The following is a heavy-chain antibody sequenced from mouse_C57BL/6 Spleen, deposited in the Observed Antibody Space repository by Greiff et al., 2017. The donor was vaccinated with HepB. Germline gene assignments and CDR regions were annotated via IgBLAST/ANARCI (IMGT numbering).Heavy chain of an antibody. D-gene: IGHD2-4*01. J-gene: IGHJ4*01. Sequence: QVQLKQSGAELVKPGASVKMSCKASGYTFTSYWLTWVKQRPGQGLEWIGDIYPGSGSTNYNEKFKSKATLTVDTSSSTAYMQLSSLTSEDSAVYYCARGHYDYDRGPMDYWGQGTSVTVSS. CDR1: GYTFTSYW. CDR3: ARGHYDYDRGPMDY. CDR2: IYPGSGST. V-gene: IGHV1-55*01.